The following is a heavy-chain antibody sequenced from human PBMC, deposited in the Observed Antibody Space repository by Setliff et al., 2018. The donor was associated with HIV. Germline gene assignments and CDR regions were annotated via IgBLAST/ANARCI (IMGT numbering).Heavy chain of an antibody. D-gene: IGHD3-22*01. Sequence: GESLKISCKGSGYTFTNYWIAWVRQMPGKGLEWMGIIYPGDSDTRYSPSFQGQVTISADKSISTAYLQWSSLKASDTAMYYCARGPHYYDSSGYFNYWGQGTLVTVSS. CDR1: GYTFTNYW. V-gene: IGHV5-51*01. J-gene: IGHJ4*02. CDR2: IYPGDSDT. CDR3: ARGPHYYDSSGYFNY.